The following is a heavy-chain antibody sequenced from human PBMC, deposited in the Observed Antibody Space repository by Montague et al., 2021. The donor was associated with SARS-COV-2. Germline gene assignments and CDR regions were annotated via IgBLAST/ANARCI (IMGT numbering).Heavy chain of an antibody. CDR3: ARAAGYNWNYGYNWFDP. D-gene: IGHD1-7*01. Sequence: SETLSLTCTVSGGSISSYYWSWIRQPPGKGLEWIGYIYYSCSTNYYPSLKSRVTISVDTSKNQFSLKLSSVTAADTAVYYCARAAGYNWNYGYNWFDPWGQGTLVTVSS. J-gene: IGHJ5*02. CDR1: GGSISSYY. CDR2: IYYSCST. V-gene: IGHV4-59*01.